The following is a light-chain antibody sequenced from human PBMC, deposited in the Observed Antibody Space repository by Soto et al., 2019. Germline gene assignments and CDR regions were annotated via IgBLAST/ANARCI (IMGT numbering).Light chain of an antibody. V-gene: IGLV2-14*01. Sequence: QSVLTQAASVSGSPGQSITISCTGTSSDVGAYKYVSWYQQHPGKAPKVMIYEVSNRPSGVSNRFSGSKSGNTASLTISGLQAEDEADYFCSSYTSIITLYVFGSGTKV. CDR2: EVS. CDR3: SSYTSIITLYV. CDR1: SSDVGAYKY. J-gene: IGLJ1*01.